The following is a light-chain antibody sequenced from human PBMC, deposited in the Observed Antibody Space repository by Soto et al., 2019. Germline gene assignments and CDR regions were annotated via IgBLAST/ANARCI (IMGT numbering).Light chain of an antibody. V-gene: IGKV3-20*01. CDR3: QQYGSSPAT. CDR1: QSLSSNY. Sequence: EIVVTQSPDTLSLSPGEGAALSCRASQSLSSNYLAWYQKRPGQAPRLLIYAASNRAAGIPDRFSGSGSGTDFTLTITRLEPEDFAVYYCQQYGSSPATFGQGTKLEIK. CDR2: AAS. J-gene: IGKJ2*01.